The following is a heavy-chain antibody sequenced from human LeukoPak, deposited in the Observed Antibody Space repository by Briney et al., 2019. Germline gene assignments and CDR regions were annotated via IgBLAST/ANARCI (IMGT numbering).Heavy chain of an antibody. J-gene: IGHJ3*02. CDR2: IRYDGSKN. CDR3: ASEDWGHCSGQTCFGALDI. V-gene: IGHV3-33*01. Sequence: GESLTLSCAASGFTFSTYGMHWVRIPQGQGQGLVSAIRYDGSKNNYNNSMKGRFTVTRVNTKNKLYLQKNSLVSEATTIFYCASEDWGHCSGQTCFGALDIWGQGTMVTV. CDR1: GFTFSTYG. D-gene: IGHD2-15*01.